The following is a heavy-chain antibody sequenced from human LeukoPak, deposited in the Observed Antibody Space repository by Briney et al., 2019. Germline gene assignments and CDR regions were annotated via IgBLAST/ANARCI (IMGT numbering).Heavy chain of an antibody. D-gene: IGHD3-10*01. V-gene: IGHV3-23*01. CDR2: ISGSGGST. Sequence: GGSLRLSCAASGFTLSSYAMRWARQAPGKGLEWVSSISGSGGSTYNADSVKGRFTISRDNSKTTLYLQMNSLRAEDTAVYYCAKDWDYYGSGSYSDYWGQGTLVTVSS. CDR3: AKDWDYYGSGSYSDY. J-gene: IGHJ4*02. CDR1: GFTLSSYA.